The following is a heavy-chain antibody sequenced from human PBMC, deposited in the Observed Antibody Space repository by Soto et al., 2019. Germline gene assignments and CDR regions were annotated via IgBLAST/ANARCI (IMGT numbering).Heavy chain of an antibody. V-gene: IGHV4-31*03. D-gene: IGHD3-10*01. J-gene: IGHJ6*02. CDR1: GGSISSGGYY. Sequence: TLSLTCTVSGGSISSGGYYWSWIRQHPGKGLEWIGYIYYSGSTYYNPSLKSRVTISVDTSKNQFSLKLSSVTAADTAVYYSARDSMVRGVIYGMDVWGQGTTVTVSS. CDR3: ARDSMVRGVIYGMDV. CDR2: IYYSGST.